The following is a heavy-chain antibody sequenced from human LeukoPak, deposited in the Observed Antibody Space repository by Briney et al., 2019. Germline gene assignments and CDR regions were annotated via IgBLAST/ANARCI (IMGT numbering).Heavy chain of an antibody. CDR2: IRYDGSNK. Sequence: GGFLRLSCAASGFTFSSYGMHWVRQAPGKGLEWVAFIRYDGSNKYYADSVKGRFTISRDNSKNTLYLQMNSLRAEDTAVYYCAKSAPRYSGYGPEYFDYWGQGTLVTVSS. D-gene: IGHD5-12*01. CDR1: GFTFSSYG. J-gene: IGHJ4*02. CDR3: AKSAPRYSGYGPEYFDY. V-gene: IGHV3-30*02.